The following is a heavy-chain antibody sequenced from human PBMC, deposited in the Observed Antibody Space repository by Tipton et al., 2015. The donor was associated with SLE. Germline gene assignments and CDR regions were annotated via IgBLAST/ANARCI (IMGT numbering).Heavy chain of an antibody. CDR2: IIPIFGTA. J-gene: IGHJ3*02. Sequence: QSGPEVKKPGSSVKVSCKASGGTFSSYAISWVRQAPGQGLEWMGGIIPIFGTANYAQKFQGRVTITADKSTSTAYKELSSLRSEDTAVYYCARGGYYDSSSGSAFDIWGQGTMVTVSS. CDR1: GGTFSSYA. D-gene: IGHD3-22*01. V-gene: IGHV1-69*06. CDR3: ARGGYYDSSSGSAFDI.